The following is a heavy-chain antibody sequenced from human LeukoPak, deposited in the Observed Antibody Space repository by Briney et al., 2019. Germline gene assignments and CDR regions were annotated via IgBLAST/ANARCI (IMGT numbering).Heavy chain of an antibody. Sequence: WGALRLSCAASGFTFSSYWMSWVRQAPGKGLEWVANIKQDGSEKYFVGSVKGRFTISRDNAKNTLYMQMNSLRAEDTDVYYCGRDPAQFDWPSPFDYWGQGTLVTVSS. CDR2: IKQDGSEK. V-gene: IGHV3-7*03. CDR3: GRDPAQFDWPSPFDY. D-gene: IGHD3-9*01. J-gene: IGHJ4*02. CDR1: GFTFSSYW.